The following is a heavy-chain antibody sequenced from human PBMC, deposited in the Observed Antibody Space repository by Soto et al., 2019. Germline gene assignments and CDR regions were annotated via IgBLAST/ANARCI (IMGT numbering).Heavy chain of an antibody. V-gene: IGHV5-51*01. J-gene: IGHJ6*02. CDR1: GYTFTDYW. CDR3: AREDIVLMYGMDV. CDR2: IYPGDSDT. D-gene: IGHD2-8*01. Sequence: GESLKISCKGSGYTFTDYWIGWVRQLPGKGLEWMGIIYPGDSDTRYSPSFQGQVTIAADNSKNTLYLQMNSLRAEDTAVYYCAREDIVLMYGMDVWGQGTTVTVSS.